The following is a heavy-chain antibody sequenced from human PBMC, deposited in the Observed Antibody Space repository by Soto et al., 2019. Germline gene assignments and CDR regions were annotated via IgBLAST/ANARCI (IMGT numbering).Heavy chain of an antibody. J-gene: IGHJ5*02. CDR3: AKGAISGTLNWFDP. V-gene: IGHV3-9*01. Sequence: EVQLVESGGGLVQPGRSLRLSCAASGFRFADYTMHWVRQAPGKGLEWVSGLTWNSESIAYADSVKGRFTISRDNAKNSLYLKMNSLRAEDTAFYFCAKGAISGTLNWFDPWGQGTLVTVSS. D-gene: IGHD6-13*01. CDR1: GFRFADYT. CDR2: LTWNSESI.